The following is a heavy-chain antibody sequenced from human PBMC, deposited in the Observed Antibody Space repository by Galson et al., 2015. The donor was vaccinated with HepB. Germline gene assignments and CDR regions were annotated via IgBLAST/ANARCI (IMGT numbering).Heavy chain of an antibody. CDR3: ARDLVV. CDR2: IYYSGST. J-gene: IGHJ4*02. D-gene: IGHD2-8*02. Sequence: SEPLSLTCTVSGGSISSYYWSWIRQPTGKGLEWIGYIYYSGSTNYNPSLKSRVTISVDTSKNQFSLKLSSVTAADTAVYYCARDLVVWGQGTLVTVSS. V-gene: IGHV4-59*01. CDR1: GGSISSYY.